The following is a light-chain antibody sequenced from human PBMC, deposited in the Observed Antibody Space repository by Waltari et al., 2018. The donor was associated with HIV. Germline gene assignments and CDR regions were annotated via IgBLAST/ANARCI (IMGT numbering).Light chain of an antibody. CDR3: QAWDSSSAVV. CDR1: KLGDTY. J-gene: IGLJ2*01. CDR2: QNY. Sequence: SYELTQPPSVSVSPGQTASITCSGDKLGDTYASWYQQKPGQYPVLVIYQNYKRPSGIPERLAGSNSGDTATLTISGTQAVDEADYYCQAWDSSSAVVFGGGTKLTVL. V-gene: IGLV3-1*01.